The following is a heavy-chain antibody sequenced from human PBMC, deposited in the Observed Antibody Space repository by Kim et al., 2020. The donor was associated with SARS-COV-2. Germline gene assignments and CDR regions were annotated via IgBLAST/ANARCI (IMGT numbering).Heavy chain of an antibody. Sequence: YTPPLKSRVTISVDTSKNQFSLTLSSVTAADTAVYYCARGDREYYYYMDVWGKGTTVTVSS. V-gene: IGHV4-61*02. D-gene: IGHD1-26*01. J-gene: IGHJ6*03. CDR3: ARGDREYYYYMDV.